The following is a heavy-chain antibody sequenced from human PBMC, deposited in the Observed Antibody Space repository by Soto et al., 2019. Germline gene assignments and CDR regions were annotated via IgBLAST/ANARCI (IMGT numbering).Heavy chain of an antibody. V-gene: IGHV4-39*01. CDR1: GGSISSSSYY. D-gene: IGHD3-22*01. Sequence: SETLSLTCTVSGGSISSSSYYWGWIRQPPGKGLEWMGSIYYSGSTYYNPSLKSRVTISVDTSKNQFSLKLSSVTAADTAVYYCARTKNQYYYDSSGGDYWGQGTLVTVSS. CDR3: ARTKNQYYYDSSGGDY. CDR2: IYYSGST. J-gene: IGHJ4*02.